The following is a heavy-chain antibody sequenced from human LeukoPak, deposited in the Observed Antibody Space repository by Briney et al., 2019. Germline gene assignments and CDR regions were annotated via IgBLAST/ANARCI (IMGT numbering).Heavy chain of an antibody. V-gene: IGHV1-24*01. J-gene: IGHJ4*02. CDR1: GGTFSSYA. D-gene: IGHD5-24*01. CDR3: AAAEVMATVNPVFDY. CDR2: FDPEDGKT. Sequence: AAVMVSCKASGGTFSSYAISWVRQAPGKGLEWMGGFDPEDGKTVYAQKFQGRVTMTEDKSTDIAYMELSSLRSEDTAVYYCAAAEVMATVNPVFDYWGQGTLVTVSS.